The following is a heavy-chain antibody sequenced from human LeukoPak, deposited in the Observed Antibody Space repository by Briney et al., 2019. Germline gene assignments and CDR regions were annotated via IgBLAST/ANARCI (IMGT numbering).Heavy chain of an antibody. D-gene: IGHD6-19*01. J-gene: IGHJ5*02. CDR3: ATMQWLEGVDWFDP. V-gene: IGHV3-30*02. Sequence: GGSLRLSCAAAGFIFSNYGMHWVRQAPGKGLEWVAFIRYDESNKFYADSVKGRFTISRDNSKNILFLQMNSLRAEDTAVYYCATMQWLEGVDWFDPWGQGTLVTVSS. CDR1: GFIFSNYG. CDR2: IRYDESNK.